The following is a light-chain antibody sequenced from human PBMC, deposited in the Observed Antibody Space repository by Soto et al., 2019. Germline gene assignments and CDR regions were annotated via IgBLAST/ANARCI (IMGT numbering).Light chain of an antibody. Sequence: EIVLTHSPGTLSLSPGERATLSCSASLTISDNYLAWYQQKAGQAPRLVIYGASNRATGIPDRFSGSGSGTDFTLTISRLEPEDFAVYYCQQYGSSGTFGQGTKVDIK. J-gene: IGKJ1*01. V-gene: IGKV3-20*01. CDR2: GAS. CDR1: LTISDNY. CDR3: QQYGSSGT.